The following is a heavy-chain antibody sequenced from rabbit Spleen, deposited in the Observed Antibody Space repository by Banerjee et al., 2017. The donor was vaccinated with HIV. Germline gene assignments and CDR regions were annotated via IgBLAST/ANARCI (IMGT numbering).Heavy chain of an antibody. CDR3: ARDTATSFSTYGMDL. D-gene: IGHD1-1*01. J-gene: IGHJ6*01. Sequence: QSLEESGGGLVKPGASLTLTCKASGFSFNSGYDMCWVRQAPGKGLEWIACIYAGSSSNTYSATWAKGRFTISKTSSTTVTLQMTSLTAADTATYFCARDTATSFSTYGMDLWGPGTLVHRL. CDR2: IYAGSSSNT. V-gene: IGHV1S40*01. CDR1: GFSFNSGYD.